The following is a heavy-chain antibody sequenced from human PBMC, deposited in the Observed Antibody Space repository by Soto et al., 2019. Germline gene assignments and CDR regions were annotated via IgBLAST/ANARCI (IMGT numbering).Heavy chain of an antibody. D-gene: IGHD2-15*01. V-gene: IGHV3-23*01. CDR2: ISGSCPST. CDR3: AKDGAATPLSQRYNKHDY. Sequence: EVQLLESGGGLVQPGGSLRLSCAASGFTFSTYAMSWVRQAPGKGLEWVSAISGSCPSTYYADSVKGGFTISRDNSKDALYLQMNSLRAEYTAVYYCAKDGAATPLSQRYNKHDYWGQGTLVTVSP. CDR1: GFTFSTYA. J-gene: IGHJ4*02.